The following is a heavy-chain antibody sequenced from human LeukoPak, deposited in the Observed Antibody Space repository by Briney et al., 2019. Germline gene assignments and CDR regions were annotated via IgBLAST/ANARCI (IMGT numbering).Heavy chain of an antibody. D-gene: IGHD2-2*01. CDR3: AKEGDDVVVPTSMADF. Sequence: GGSLRLSCAASGFTFDNYAMSWVRQAPGKGLEWVSAINEDGHRTYYVGSVTGRFTISRDDSKGTLFLQMDSLRAEDSALYYCAKEGDDVVVPTSMADFWGQGTLVTVSS. V-gene: IGHV3-23*01. CDR1: GFTFDNYA. CDR2: INEDGHRT. J-gene: IGHJ4*02.